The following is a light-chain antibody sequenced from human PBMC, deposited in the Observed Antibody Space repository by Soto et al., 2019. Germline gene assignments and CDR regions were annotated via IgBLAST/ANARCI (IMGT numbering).Light chain of an antibody. V-gene: IGKV3-20*01. CDR2: GAS. J-gene: IGKJ4*01. CDR1: QSVSSSY. Sequence: EIVLTQSPGTLSLSPGERATLSCRASQSVSSSYLAWYQQKPGQAPRLLIYGASSRATGIPDRFSGSGSGTDFTLTISSLEPEDFAVYYCQQYGSSRLTFGGGTKVPIK. CDR3: QQYGSSRLT.